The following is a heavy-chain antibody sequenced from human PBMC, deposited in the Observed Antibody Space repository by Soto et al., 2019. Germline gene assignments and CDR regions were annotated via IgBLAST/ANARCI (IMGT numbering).Heavy chain of an antibody. CDR2: IYYSGST. V-gene: IGHV4-59*01. D-gene: IGHD1-1*01. Sequence: PSDALSLTSTFSGGSISSYYWSWIRQPPGKGLEWIGYIYYSGSTNYNPSLKSRVTISVDTSKNQFSLKLSSVTAADTAVYYWARVNDGDYYYGMDFWGQGTTVPV. CDR1: GGSISSYY. J-gene: IGHJ6*02. CDR3: ARVNDGDYYYGMDF.